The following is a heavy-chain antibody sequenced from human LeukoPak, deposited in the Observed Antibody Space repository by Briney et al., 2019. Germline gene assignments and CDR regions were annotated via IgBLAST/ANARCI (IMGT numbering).Heavy chain of an antibody. Sequence: GGSLRLSCAASGFTFSSYAMHWVRQAPGKGLEWVAVISYDGSNKYYADSVKGRFTISRDNSKNTLYLQMNSLRAEDTAVYYCAKGNIAAAPIWGQGTLVTVSS. CDR1: GFTFSSYA. CDR3: AKGNIAAAPI. V-gene: IGHV3-30-3*01. D-gene: IGHD6-13*01. J-gene: IGHJ4*02. CDR2: ISYDGSNK.